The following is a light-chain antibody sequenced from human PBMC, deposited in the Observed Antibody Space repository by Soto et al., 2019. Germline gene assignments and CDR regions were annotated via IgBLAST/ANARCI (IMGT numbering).Light chain of an antibody. CDR3: QSYDSSLSGYV. V-gene: IGLV1-40*01. CDR1: SSNIGAGYE. J-gene: IGLJ1*01. Sequence: QAVVTQPPSVSEAPGQRVTISCTGSSSNIGAGYEAHWYQQVPGTAPKLLIYENNNRPSGVPDRFSGSKSGTSASLAITGXXXXXXXXYYXQSYDSSLSGYVFGTGT. CDR2: ENN.